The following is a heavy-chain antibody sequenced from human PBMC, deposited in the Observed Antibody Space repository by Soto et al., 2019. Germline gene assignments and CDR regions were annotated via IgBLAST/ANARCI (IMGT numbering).Heavy chain of an antibody. V-gene: IGHV1-69*01. J-gene: IGHJ5*02. CDR3: AKDTRRYCTAGTCVPGFDP. Sequence: QVQLVQSGAEVKKPGSSVKVSCKASGGTFGSYAISWVRQAPGQGLEWMGGIIPIFGTANYAQKFQGRVTITADESTRIAYRELSSLRSEDTAVYYWAKDTRRYCTAGTCVPGFDPWGQGTLVTVSS. CDR2: IIPIFGTA. CDR1: GGTFGSYA. D-gene: IGHD2-8*02.